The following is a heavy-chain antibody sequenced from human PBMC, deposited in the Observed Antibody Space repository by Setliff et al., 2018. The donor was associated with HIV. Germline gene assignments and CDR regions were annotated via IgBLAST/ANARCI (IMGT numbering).Heavy chain of an antibody. CDR1: GGTISSSDYY. CDR3: ASPASGGSSGQYHY. Sequence: ETLSLTCTVSGGTISSSDYYWGWIRQPPGKGLEWIGSIYYSGSTYYNPSLKSRVTISVDTSKNQYSLKLSSVTAADTAVYYCASPASGGSSGQYHYWGQGTLVTVSS. V-gene: IGHV4-39*01. D-gene: IGHD6-19*01. CDR2: IYYSGST. J-gene: IGHJ4*02.